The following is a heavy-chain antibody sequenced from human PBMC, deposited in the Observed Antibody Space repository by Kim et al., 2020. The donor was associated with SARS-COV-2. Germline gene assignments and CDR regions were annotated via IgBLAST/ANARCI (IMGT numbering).Heavy chain of an antibody. D-gene: IGHD1-26*01. CDR3: ARGVGATTEWSAFDI. CDR2: INTNTGNP. J-gene: IGHJ3*02. CDR1: GYTFTSYA. Sequence: ASVKVSCKASGYTFTSYAMNWVRQAPGQGLEWMGWINTNTGNPTYAQGFTGRFVFSLDTSVSTAYLQITSLKAEDTAVFYCARGVGATTEWSAFDIWGQGTMVTVSS. V-gene: IGHV7-4-1*02.